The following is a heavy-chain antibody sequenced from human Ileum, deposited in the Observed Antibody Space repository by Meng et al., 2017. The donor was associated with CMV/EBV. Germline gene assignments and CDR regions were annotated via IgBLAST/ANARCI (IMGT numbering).Heavy chain of an antibody. CDR1: CGSISSSYYY. Sequence: GPGLVKPSETLSLPLTVSCGSISSSYYYWGWVRQPPGKGLEWIARIHSGGGTYYNPSLKSRVTISVDTSENQFSLRLTSVTAADTAVYYCARDYGSGSYRHYFDYWGQGTLVTVSS. CDR2: IHSGGGT. CDR3: ARDYGSGSYRHYFDY. J-gene: IGHJ4*02. V-gene: IGHV4-39*07. D-gene: IGHD3-10*01.